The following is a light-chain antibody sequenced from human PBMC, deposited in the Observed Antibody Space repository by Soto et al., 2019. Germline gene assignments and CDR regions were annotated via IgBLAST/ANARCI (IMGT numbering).Light chain of an antibody. CDR2: AAS. CDR1: RSIGSY. J-gene: IGKJ1*01. V-gene: IGKV1-39*01. Sequence: DIQMTQSPSSLSASVGDRVTITCRASRSIGSYLNWYRHRPGRAPELLIYAASSLQSGVPSRFSGGGSGTEFTLSISSLQPDDFATYYCQQYKTSPWTFGQGTKVDIK. CDR3: QQYKTSPWT.